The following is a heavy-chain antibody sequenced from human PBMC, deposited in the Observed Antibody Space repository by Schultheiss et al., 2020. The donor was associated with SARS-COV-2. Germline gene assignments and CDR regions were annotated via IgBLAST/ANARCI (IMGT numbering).Heavy chain of an antibody. Sequence: GGSLRLSCAASGFTFSNAWMSWVRQAPGKGLEWVGRIKSKTDGGTTDYAAPVKGRFTISRDDSKNTLYLQMNSLKTEDTAVYYCTTDSGCTNGVCYTGWYFDLWGRGTLVTVSS. D-gene: IGHD2-8*01. CDR3: TTDSGCTNGVCYTGWYFDL. V-gene: IGHV3-15*01. CDR1: GFTFSNAW. J-gene: IGHJ2*01. CDR2: IKSKTDGGTT.